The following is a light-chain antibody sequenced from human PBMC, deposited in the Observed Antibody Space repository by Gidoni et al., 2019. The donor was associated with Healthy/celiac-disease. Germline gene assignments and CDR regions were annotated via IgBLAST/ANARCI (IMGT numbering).Light chain of an antibody. CDR2: DAS. CDR1: QDISNY. CDR3: QQYDNLVT. Sequence: DILITQSPSSLSASVGDSLTITCQQSQDISNYLNWYQQKPGKAPKLLIYDASNLETGVPSRFSGSGSGTDFTFTISSLQPEDIATYYCQQYDNLVTFGHGTKVDIK. J-gene: IGKJ3*01. V-gene: IGKV1-33*01.